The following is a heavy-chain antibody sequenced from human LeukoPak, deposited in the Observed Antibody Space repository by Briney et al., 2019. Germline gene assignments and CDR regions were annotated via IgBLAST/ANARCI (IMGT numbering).Heavy chain of an antibody. V-gene: IGHV1-2*02. D-gene: IGHD3-22*01. J-gene: IGHJ4*02. CDR1: GYTLTDYY. Sequence: EASVKVSCKASGYTLTDYYMHWVRQAPGQGLEWMGWFNPHSGDTNYAQKFQGRVTMTRDTSISTAYMELSRLKSDDTAVYYCARSSYDSSLRIDDYWGQGTLVTVSS. CDR2: FNPHSGDT. CDR3: ARSSYDSSLRIDDY.